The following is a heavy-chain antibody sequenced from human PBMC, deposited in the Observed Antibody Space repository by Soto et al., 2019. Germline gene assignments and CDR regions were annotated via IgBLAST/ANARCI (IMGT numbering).Heavy chain of an antibody. Sequence: VQLQGSGPGLLKPSQTLSLTCTVSGASVNTGDYYWSYIRQPHGKGLEWLGYIFYSGDTYYNPSLKSRATISLNTSRNQFSLTLTSVTDADTALYYCVGTGTTDDFWGQGTLVTVSS. J-gene: IGHJ1*01. CDR1: GASVNTGDYY. D-gene: IGHD1-7*01. CDR3: VGTGTTDDF. V-gene: IGHV4-30-4*01. CDR2: IFYSGDT.